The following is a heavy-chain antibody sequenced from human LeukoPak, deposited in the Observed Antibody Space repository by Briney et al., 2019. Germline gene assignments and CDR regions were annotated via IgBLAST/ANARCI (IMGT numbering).Heavy chain of an antibody. CDR1: GFTFSSYW. J-gene: IGHJ3*02. CDR2: INSDGSST. D-gene: IGHD3-16*02. V-gene: IGHV3-74*01. Sequence: PGGSLRLSCAASGFTFSSYWMHWVRQAPGKGLVWVSRINSDGSSTSYADSVKDRFTISRDNAKNTLYLQMNSLRAEDTAVYYRARGGYDYVWGSYPLPDAFDIWGQGTMVTVSS. CDR3: ARGGYDYVWGSYPLPDAFDI.